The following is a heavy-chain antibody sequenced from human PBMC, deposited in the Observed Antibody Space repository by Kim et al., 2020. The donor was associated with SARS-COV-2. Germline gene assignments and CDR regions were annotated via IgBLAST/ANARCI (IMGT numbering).Heavy chain of an antibody. D-gene: IGHD4-17*01. CDR1: GFTFSSYA. CDR2: ISGSGGST. CDR3: AKVGYGEKAIRTPGAFDI. Sequence: GGSLRLSCAASGFTFSSYAMSWVRQAPGKGLEWVSAISGSGGSTYYADSVKGRFTISRDNSKNTLYLQMNSLRAEDTAVYYCAKVGYGEKAIRTPGAFDIWGQGTMVTVSS. J-gene: IGHJ3*02. V-gene: IGHV3-23*01.